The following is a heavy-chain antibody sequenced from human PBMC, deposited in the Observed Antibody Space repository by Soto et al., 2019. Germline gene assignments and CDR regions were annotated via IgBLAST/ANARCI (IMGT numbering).Heavy chain of an antibody. J-gene: IGHJ4*02. CDR2: ISGGVGSST. CDR1: GFTFGTYA. CDR3: AKLAHHWIDEYLDY. V-gene: IGHV3-23*01. D-gene: IGHD1-1*01. Sequence: QLLESGGGLVQPGKSLRISCAASGFTFGTYAMSWVRQVPGKGLECVSSISGGVGSSTDYADSVMGRFTISRDDAKHTLFLQMNSLRVEETAGYYCAKLAHHWIDEYLDYWRRGTLVNGSS.